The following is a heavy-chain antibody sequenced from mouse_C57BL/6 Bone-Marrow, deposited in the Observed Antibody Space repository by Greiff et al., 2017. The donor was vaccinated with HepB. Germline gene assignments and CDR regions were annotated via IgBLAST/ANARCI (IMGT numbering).Heavy chain of an antibody. CDR1: GFNIKDDY. D-gene: IGHD3-3*01. CDR2: IDPENGDT. J-gene: IGHJ3*01. V-gene: IGHV14-4*01. Sequence: VHVKQSGAELVRPGASVKLSCTASGFNIKDDYMHWVKQRPEQGLEWIGWIDPENGDTEYASKFQGKATITADTSSNTAYLQLSSLTSEETAVYYCTQRAGDFAYWGQGTLVTVSA. CDR3: TQRAGDFAY.